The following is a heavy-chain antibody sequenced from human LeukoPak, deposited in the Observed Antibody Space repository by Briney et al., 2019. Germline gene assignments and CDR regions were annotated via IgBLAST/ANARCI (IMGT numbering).Heavy chain of an antibody. CDR3: ARRGVGYYDSSGYYALDY. D-gene: IGHD3-22*01. J-gene: IGHJ4*02. Sequence: SETLSLTCTVSGGSISSYYWSWIRQPPGKGLEWIGYIYYSGSTSYNPSLKSRVTISVDTSKNQFSLKLSSVTAADTAVYYCARRGVGYYDSSGYYALDYWGQGTLVTVSS. V-gene: IGHV4-59*01. CDR1: GGSISSYY. CDR2: IYYSGST.